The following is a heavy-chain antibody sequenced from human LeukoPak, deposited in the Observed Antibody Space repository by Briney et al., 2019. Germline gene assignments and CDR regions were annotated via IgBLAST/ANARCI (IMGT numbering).Heavy chain of an antibody. CDR3: AAVVRGVIDY. D-gene: IGHD3-10*01. CDR2: IYYSGST. V-gene: IGHV4-39*01. CDR1: GGSNSSSSYY. Sequence: SETLSLTCTVSGGSNSSSSYYWGWIRLPPGKGLEWIGSIYYSGSTYYNPSLKSRVTISVDTSKNQFSLKLSSVTAADTAVYYCAAVVRGVIDYWGQGTLVTVSS. J-gene: IGHJ4*02.